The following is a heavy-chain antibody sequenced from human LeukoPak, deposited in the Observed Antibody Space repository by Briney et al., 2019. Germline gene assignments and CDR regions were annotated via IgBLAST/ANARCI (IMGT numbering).Heavy chain of an antibody. CDR1: GFTFSYFW. J-gene: IGHJ4*02. D-gene: IGHD4-17*01. CDR2: INTDGSYS. CDR3: ARDFDGPRASDY. V-gene: IGHV3-74*01. Sequence: GGSLRLSCAASGFTFSYFWMHWFRQTPGKGLVWVSCINTDGSYSTYADSVKGRFTISRDNVRNTLYLQMNSLGAEDSAVYYCARDFDGPRASDYWGQGISVTVSS.